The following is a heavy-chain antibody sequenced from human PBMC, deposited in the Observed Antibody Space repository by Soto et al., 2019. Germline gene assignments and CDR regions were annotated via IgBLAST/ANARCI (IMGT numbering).Heavy chain of an antibody. CDR1: GFTVSNLY. J-gene: IGHJ4*02. Sequence: EVKLVESGGGLVQPGGSLRLSCAASGFTVSNLYMTWVRQAPGKGLQWVAVISSGGSTYYADSVKGRFTISRDNSKNTLYLEMNSLSAEDTAVYYCARDTLGGAYDFLHGGQGTLVSVSS. CDR3: ARDTLGGAYDFLH. D-gene: IGHD3-3*01. CDR2: ISSGGST. V-gene: IGHV3-66*01.